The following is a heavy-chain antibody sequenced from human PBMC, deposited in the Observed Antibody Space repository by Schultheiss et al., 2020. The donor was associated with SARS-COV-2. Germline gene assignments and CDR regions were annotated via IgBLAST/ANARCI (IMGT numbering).Heavy chain of an antibody. CDR3: AILLELRGDAFDI. CDR2: IYYSGST. V-gene: IGHV4-31*01. Sequence: SESLSLTCTVSGGSISSGGYYWSWIRQHPGKGLEWIGYIYYSGSTYYNPSLKSLVTISVDTSKNQFSLKLSSVTAADTVVYYCAILLELRGDAFDIWGQGTTVTVSS. J-gene: IGHJ3*02. CDR1: GGSISSGGYY. D-gene: IGHD1-7*01.